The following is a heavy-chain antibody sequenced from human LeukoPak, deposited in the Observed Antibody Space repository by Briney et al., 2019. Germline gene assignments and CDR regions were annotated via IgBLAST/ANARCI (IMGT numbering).Heavy chain of an antibody. J-gene: IGHJ4*02. CDR3: ARVLYYDSSGYYRYYFDY. CDR2: IYYSGST. CDR1: GGPFSGYF. V-gene: IGHV4-34*01. Sequence: SETLSLTCAVSGGPFSGYFWSWIRQSSGKGLEWIGSIYYSGSTYYNPSLKSRVTISVDTSKNQFSLKLSSVTAADTAVYYCARVLYYDSSGYYRYYFDYWGQGTLVTVSS. D-gene: IGHD3-22*01.